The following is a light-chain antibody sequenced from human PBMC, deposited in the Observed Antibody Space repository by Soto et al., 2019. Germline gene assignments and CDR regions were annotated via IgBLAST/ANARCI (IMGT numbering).Light chain of an antibody. CDR3: QHYNSYSEA. V-gene: IGKV1-5*03. CDR1: QTISSW. J-gene: IGKJ1*01. Sequence: DIQMTQSPSTLSGSVGDRVTITCRASQTISSWFAWYQQKPGKAPKLLIYKASTLKSGVPSRFSGSGSGTEFTLTLSSLQPDDFATYYCQHYNSYSEAFGQGTKVELK. CDR2: KAS.